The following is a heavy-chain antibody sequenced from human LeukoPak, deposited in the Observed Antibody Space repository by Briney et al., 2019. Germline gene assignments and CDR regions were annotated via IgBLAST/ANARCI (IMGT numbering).Heavy chain of an antibody. CDR3: ARDVAYYYDSSGPIDY. V-gene: IGHV1-18*01. CDR1: GYTFTSYG. J-gene: IGHJ4*02. Sequence: AASVKVSCKASGYTFTSYGISWVRQAPGQGLEWMGWISAYNGNTNYAQKLQGRVTMTTDTSTSTAYMELRSLRSDDTAVYYCARDVAYYYDSSGPIDYWGQGTLVTVSS. D-gene: IGHD3-22*01. CDR2: ISAYNGNT.